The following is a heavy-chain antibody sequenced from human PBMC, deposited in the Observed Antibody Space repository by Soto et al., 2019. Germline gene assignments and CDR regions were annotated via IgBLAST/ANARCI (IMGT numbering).Heavy chain of an antibody. CDR2: INDSGST. Sequence: QVQLQQWGAGLLKPSETLSLTCAVYGGSFSGYYWSWIRQPPGKGLEWIGEINDSGSTNYNPSLKSRVTIAVDTSKRQFSLKLSPVAAADTAVYYCARYPKARYCSSTSCRRGGMDVWGQGTTVTGSS. J-gene: IGHJ6*02. CDR3: ARYPKARYCSSTSCRRGGMDV. V-gene: IGHV4-34*01. D-gene: IGHD2-2*01. CDR1: GGSFSGYY.